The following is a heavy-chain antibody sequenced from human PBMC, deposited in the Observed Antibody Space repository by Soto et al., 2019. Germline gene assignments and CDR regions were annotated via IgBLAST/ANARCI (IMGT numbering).Heavy chain of an antibody. J-gene: IGHJ6*02. CDR1: GSGFISSS. CDR3: SADRPDIGVGWWV. D-gene: IGHD2-15*01. V-gene: IGHV1-58*02. CDR2: IVVASGQT. Sequence: SVTVSCKASGSGFISSSIQWVRQAHGQRLEWIGWIVVASGQTNYAQNFRGRVAITRDTSTATAYIELTGLTSKDTAVYFCSADRPDIGVGWWVWGQGTTVTVSS.